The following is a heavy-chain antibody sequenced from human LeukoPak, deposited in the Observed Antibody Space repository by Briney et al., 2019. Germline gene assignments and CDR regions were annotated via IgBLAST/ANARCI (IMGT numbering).Heavy chain of an antibody. J-gene: IGHJ4*02. CDR3: ARVGSGWYYFDY. CDR1: GYTFTSYD. Sequence: ASVKVSCKASGYTFTSYDINWVRQATGQGLEWMGWMNPNSGNTGYAQKFRGRVTMTRNTSISTAYMELSSLRSEDTAVYYCARVGSGWYYFDYWGQGTLVTVSS. D-gene: IGHD6-19*01. V-gene: IGHV1-8*01. CDR2: MNPNSGNT.